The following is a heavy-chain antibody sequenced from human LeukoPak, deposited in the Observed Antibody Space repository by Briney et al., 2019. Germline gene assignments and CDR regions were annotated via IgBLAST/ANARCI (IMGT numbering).Heavy chain of an antibody. CDR2: MYYSGST. V-gene: IGHV4-30-4*01. CDR3: ARLYYYDSRIDP. J-gene: IGHJ5*02. CDR1: GGSISSGDYY. Sequence: PSQTLSLTCTVSGGSISSGDYYWSWIRQPPGKGLEWIAYMYYSGSTYYNPSLKSRVTMSADTSKNQLSLKLSSVTAAGTAVYYCARLYYYDSRIDPWGQGILVTVFS. D-gene: IGHD3-22*01.